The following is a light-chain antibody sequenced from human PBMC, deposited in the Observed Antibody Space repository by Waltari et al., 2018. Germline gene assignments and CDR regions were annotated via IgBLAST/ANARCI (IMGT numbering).Light chain of an antibody. Sequence: QSALTQPASVSGSPGQSITIPCTGTSSDVGSYNLVSWYQQHPGNVPKLMIYEVSKRPSGISNRFSGSKSGNTASLTISGLQAEDEADYYCCSYVGSRIVVFGGGTKMTVL. CDR1: SSDVGSYNL. J-gene: IGLJ2*01. CDR3: CSYVGSRIVV. CDR2: EVS. V-gene: IGLV2-23*02.